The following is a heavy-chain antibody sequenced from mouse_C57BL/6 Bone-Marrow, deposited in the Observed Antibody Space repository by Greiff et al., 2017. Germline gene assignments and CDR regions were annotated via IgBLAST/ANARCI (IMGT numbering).Heavy chain of an antibody. J-gene: IGHJ3*01. D-gene: IGHD2-2*01. Sequence: EVQLQQSGAELVKPGASVKFSCTASGFNIKDYYMHWVKQRTEQGLEWIGRIGPEDGETKSAAKFQGKVTIPADTSSNTAYLQLSSLTSEDTAVXYCAPYGSDGAWFAYWGQGTLVTVSA. CDR3: APYGSDGAWFAY. CDR1: GFNIKDYY. CDR2: IGPEDGET. V-gene: IGHV14-2*01.